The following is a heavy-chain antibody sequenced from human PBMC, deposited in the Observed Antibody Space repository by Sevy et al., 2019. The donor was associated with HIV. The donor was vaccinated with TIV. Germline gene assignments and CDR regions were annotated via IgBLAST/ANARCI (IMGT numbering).Heavy chain of an antibody. Sequence: SETLSLTCTVSGGSISSYYWSWIRQPPGKGLEWIGYIYYSGSTNYNPSLKSRVTISVDTSKNQFSLKLRSVTAVDTAVYYCARDSHYYDSSGYHVYFDYWGQGTLVTVSS. CDR1: GGSISSYY. CDR3: ARDSHYYDSSGYHVYFDY. D-gene: IGHD3-22*01. CDR2: IYYSGST. J-gene: IGHJ4*02. V-gene: IGHV4-59*01.